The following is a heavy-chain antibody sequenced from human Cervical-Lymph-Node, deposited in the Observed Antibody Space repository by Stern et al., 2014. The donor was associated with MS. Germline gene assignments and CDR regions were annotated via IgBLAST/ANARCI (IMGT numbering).Heavy chain of an antibody. V-gene: IGHV3-74*02. D-gene: IGHD2-15*01. J-gene: IGHJ6*02. Sequence: EVQLVESGGGLLQPGGSLRLSCAASGFTFRTYWMHWVRQGPGKGLVWVSRINSGGSITSYTDSVRVRFTISRDNAKNTVYLQMNSLRAEDTAVYYCARSSGASGDAMDVWGQGTTVTVSS. CDR3: ARSSGASGDAMDV. CDR1: GFTFRTYW. CDR2: INSGGSIT.